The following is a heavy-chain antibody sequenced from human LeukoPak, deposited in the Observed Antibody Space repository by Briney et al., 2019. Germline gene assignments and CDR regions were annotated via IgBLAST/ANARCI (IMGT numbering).Heavy chain of an antibody. CDR1: GGSINSYY. J-gene: IGHJ4*02. CDR3: ARIPPQTVVGTNYFDY. Sequence: SETLSLTCTVSGGSINSYYWTWLRQPPGKGLEWIGYIYYSGSTNYNPSLTSRVTISVDTSKNQFSLKLSSVTAADTAVYYCARIPPQTVVGTNYFDYWGQGTLVTVSS. CDR2: IYYSGST. D-gene: IGHD6-19*01. V-gene: IGHV4-59*01.